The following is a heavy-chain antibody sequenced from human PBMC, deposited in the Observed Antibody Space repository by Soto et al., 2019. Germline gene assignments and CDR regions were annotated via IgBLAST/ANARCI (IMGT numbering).Heavy chain of an antibody. CDR2: IYYSGST. V-gene: IGHV4-31*03. D-gene: IGHD6-6*01. Sequence: PSETLSLTCTVSGGSISSGGYYWSWIRQHPGKGLEWIGYIYYSGSTYYNPSLKSRVTISVDTSKNQFSLKLSSVTAADTAVYYCARVVASSSSWRIPRNYYFDYWGQGTPVPVSS. J-gene: IGHJ4*02. CDR3: ARVVASSSSWRIPRNYYFDY. CDR1: GGSISSGGYY.